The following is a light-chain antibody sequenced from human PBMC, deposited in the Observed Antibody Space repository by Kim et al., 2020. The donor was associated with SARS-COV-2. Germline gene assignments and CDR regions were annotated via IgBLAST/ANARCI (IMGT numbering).Light chain of an antibody. J-gene: IGKJ4*01. V-gene: IGKV3D-15*01. CDR3: QQHNNWPLT. CDR2: AAS. Sequence: GSPGESATLSCRASQSVSTNLAWYQQKPGQAPRLLIYAASTRATGIPSRFSGSGSGTEFTLTISSLQSEDFAVYYCQQHNNWPLTFGGGTKVDIK. CDR1: QSVSTN.